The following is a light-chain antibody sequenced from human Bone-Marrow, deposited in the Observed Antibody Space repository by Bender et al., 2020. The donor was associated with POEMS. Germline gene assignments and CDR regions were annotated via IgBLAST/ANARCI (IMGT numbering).Light chain of an antibody. J-gene: IGLJ1*01. CDR3: HVWDSDNEVHI. V-gene: IGLV3-21*02. Sequence: SNVLTQPPSVSVAPGQTATILCGGENSGDKNVYWNQQKEGQAHAAAVSDDSDRPSGIPERFSGSRSGNTATLTISRVEAGDEADYYCHVWDSDNEVHIFGPGTTVTVV. CDR1: NSGDKN. CDR2: DDS.